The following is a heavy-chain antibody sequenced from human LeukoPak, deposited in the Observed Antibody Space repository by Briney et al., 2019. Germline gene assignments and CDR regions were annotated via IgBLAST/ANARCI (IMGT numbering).Heavy chain of an antibody. V-gene: IGHV3-23*01. CDR2: ISSSGDST. Sequence: GGSLRLSCAASGFTFSSSAMSWVRQAPGKGLEWVSAISSSGDSTYYADSVKGRFTISRDSSKNTLYLQMNSLGAEDTALYYCAKGWLTLDYWGQGTRVTVSS. J-gene: IGHJ4*02. CDR3: AKGWLTLDY. CDR1: GFTFSSSA. D-gene: IGHD6-19*01.